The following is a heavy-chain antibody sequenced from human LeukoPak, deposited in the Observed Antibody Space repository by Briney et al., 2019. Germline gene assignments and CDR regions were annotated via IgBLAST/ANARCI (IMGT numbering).Heavy chain of an antibody. D-gene: IGHD6-19*01. CDR1: GDSVTSDNYY. Sequence: SETLSLTCTVSGDSVTSDNYYWNWIRQPPGKGLEWIGYIFYSGSTNYNPSLKSRPTISLDTSKNQFSLNLHSVTAADTAVYYCARVYGTGWYADYWGQGALVAVSS. CDR2: IFYSGST. J-gene: IGHJ4*02. CDR3: ARVYGTGWYADY. V-gene: IGHV4-61*01.